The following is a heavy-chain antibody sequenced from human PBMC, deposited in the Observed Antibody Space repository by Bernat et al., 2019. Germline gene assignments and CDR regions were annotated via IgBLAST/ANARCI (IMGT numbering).Heavy chain of an antibody. J-gene: IGHJ6*02. CDR3: AKDRTLLASMDV. CDR2: ISYDGSNK. D-gene: IGHD3-3*02. Sequence: QVQLVESGGGVVQPGRSLRLSCAASGFTFSSYGMHWVRQAPGKGLEWVAVISYDGSNKYYADSVKGRFTISRDNSKNTLYLQMNSLRAEDTAVYYCAKDRTLLASMDVWGQGTTVTVSS. V-gene: IGHV3-30*18. CDR1: GFTFSSYG.